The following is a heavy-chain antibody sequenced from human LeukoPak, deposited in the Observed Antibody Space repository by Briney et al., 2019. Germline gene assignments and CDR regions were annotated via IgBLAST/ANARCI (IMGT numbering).Heavy chain of an antibody. CDR1: GFTFDDYA. CDR3: AKAGSGWTKGSDAFDI. CDR2: ISWNSGSI. J-gene: IGHJ3*02. D-gene: IGHD6-25*01. Sequence: GGSLRLSCAASGFTFDDYAMHWVRQAPGRGLEWVSGISWNSGSIGYADSVKGRFTISRDNAKNSLYLQMNSLRAEDMALYYCAKAGSGWTKGSDAFDIWGQGTMVTVSS. V-gene: IGHV3-9*03.